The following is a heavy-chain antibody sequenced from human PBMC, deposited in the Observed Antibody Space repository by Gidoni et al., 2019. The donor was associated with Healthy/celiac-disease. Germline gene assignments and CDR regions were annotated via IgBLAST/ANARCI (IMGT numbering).Heavy chain of an antibody. V-gene: IGHV3-15*01. J-gene: IGHJ4*02. D-gene: IGHD3-9*01. CDR1: GFTFSNAW. CDR2: IKSKTDGGTT. Sequence: EVQLVESGGGLVKPGGSLRLSCAASGFTFSNAWMSWVRQAPGKGLEWVGRIKSKTDGGTTDYAAPVKGRFTISRDDSKNTLYLQMNSLKTEDTAVYYCTKPPVLRYFDWLSEEFDYWGQGTLVTVSS. CDR3: TKPPVLRYFDWLSEEFDY.